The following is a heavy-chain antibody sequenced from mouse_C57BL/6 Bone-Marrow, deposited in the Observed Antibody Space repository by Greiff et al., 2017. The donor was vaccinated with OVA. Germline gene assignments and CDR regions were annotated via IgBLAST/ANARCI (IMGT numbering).Heavy chain of an antibody. Sequence: QVQLKESGAELARPGASVKMSCKASGYTFTSYTMHWVKQRPGQGLEWIGYINPSSGYTKYNQKFKDKATLTADKSSSTAYMQLSSLTSEDSAVYYCAREDCNWLAYWGQGTLVTVSA. J-gene: IGHJ3*01. CDR2: INPSSGYT. CDR3: AREDCNWLAY. CDR1: GYTFTSYT. V-gene: IGHV1-4*01.